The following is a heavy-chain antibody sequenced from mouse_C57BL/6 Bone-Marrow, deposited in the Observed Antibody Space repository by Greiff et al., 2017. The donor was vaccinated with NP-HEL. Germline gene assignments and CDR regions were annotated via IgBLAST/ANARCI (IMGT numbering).Heavy chain of an antibody. Sequence: QVQLQQPGAELVMPGASVKLSCKASGYTFTSYWMHWVKQRPGQGLEWIGEIDPSDSYTNYNQKFKGKSTLTVDKSSSKAYMQLSSLTSEDSAVYYCAREKNYYGSRDAMDYWGQGTSVTVSS. CDR3: AREKNYYGSRDAMDY. D-gene: IGHD1-1*01. CDR2: IDPSDSYT. V-gene: IGHV1-69*01. J-gene: IGHJ4*01. CDR1: GYTFTSYW.